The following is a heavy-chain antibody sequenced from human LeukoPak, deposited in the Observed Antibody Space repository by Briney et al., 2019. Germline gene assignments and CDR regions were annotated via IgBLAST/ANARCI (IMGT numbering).Heavy chain of an antibody. Sequence: GASVKVSCKASGYTFTGYYMHWVRQAPGQGLEWMGWINPNSGGTNYAQKFQGRVTMTRDTSISTAHMELSRLRSDDTAVYYCARVWSRFGELLGYWGQGTLVTVSS. J-gene: IGHJ4*02. CDR2: INPNSGGT. CDR1: GYTFTGYY. D-gene: IGHD3-10*01. V-gene: IGHV1-2*02. CDR3: ARVWSRFGELLGY.